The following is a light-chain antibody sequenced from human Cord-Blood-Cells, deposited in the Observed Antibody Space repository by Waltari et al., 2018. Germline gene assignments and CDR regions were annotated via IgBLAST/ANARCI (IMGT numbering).Light chain of an antibody. CDR2: AAS. CDR3: QQSYSTPFT. CDR1: QSISSY. Sequence: DIQMTQSPSSLSPSVGDRVTITCRASQSISSYLNWYQQKPGKAPKLLIYAASSLQSGVPSRFSGSGSGTDFTLTISSLQPEDFATYYWQQSYSTPFTFGPGTKVDSK. V-gene: IGKV1-39*01. J-gene: IGKJ3*01.